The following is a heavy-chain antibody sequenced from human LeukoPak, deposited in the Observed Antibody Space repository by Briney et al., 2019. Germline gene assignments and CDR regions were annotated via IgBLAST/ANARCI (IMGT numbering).Heavy chain of an antibody. CDR1: GGISSSYY. J-gene: IGHJ6*03. V-gene: IGHV4-38-2*02. CDR3: ARHSVGHDVVPAAIRGYYYYYMDV. Sequence: KPSETLSLTCIVSGGISSSYYWGWIRQPPGKGLEWIGSIYHSGSTYYNPSLKSRVTISVDTSKNQFSLKLSSVTAADTAVYYCARHSVGHDVVPAAIRGYYYYYMDVWGKGTTVTVSS. D-gene: IGHD2-2*02. CDR2: IYHSGST.